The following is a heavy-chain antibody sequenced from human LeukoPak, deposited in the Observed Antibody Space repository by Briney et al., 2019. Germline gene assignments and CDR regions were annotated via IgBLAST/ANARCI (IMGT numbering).Heavy chain of an antibody. J-gene: IGHJ5*02. CDR2: IYDSGST. V-gene: IGHV4-34*01. CDR1: GVSFSGYY. D-gene: IGHD3-16*01. CDR3: ARHYGP. Sequence: SETLSLTCAVYGVSFSGYYWSWIRQPPGKGLEWIGSIYDSGSTYYNPSLKSRVTISVDTSKNQFSLKLNSVTAADTAVYYCARHYGPWGQGTLVTVSS.